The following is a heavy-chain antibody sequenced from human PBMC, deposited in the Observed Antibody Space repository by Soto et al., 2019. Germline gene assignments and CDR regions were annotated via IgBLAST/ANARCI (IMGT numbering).Heavy chain of an antibody. V-gene: IGHV2-5*01. D-gene: IGHD3-10*01. J-gene: IGHJ5*02. Sequence: SGPTLVNPTQTLTLTCTLSGFSLRTPGVGVGWIRQPPGKALEWLAIIYWNDDERYSPSLKTRLNITKDTSKNQVVLTMTNMDPVDTATYYCAHRRTHAGSYSFINWFDPWGHGTLVTAPQ. CDR2: IYWNDDE. CDR1: GFSLRTPGVG. CDR3: AHRRTHAGSYSFINWFDP.